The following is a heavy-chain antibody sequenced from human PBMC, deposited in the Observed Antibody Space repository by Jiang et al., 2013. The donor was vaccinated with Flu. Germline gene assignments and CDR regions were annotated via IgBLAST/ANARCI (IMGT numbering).Heavy chain of an antibody. Sequence: AASGFTFSSYSMNWVRQAPGKGLEWVSSISSSSSYIYYADSVKGRFTISRDNAKNSLYLQMNSLRAEDTAVYYCARDQDYYDSSGYYPDYWGQGTLVTVSS. CDR1: GFTFSSYS. CDR2: ISSSSSYI. J-gene: IGHJ4*02. V-gene: IGHV3-21*01. D-gene: IGHD3-22*01. CDR3: ARDQDYYDSSGYYPDY.